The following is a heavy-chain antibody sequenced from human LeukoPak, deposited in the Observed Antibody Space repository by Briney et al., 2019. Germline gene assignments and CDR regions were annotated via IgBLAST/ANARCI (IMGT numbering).Heavy chain of an antibody. CDR3: AREVDCSSTSCYTNWFDP. CDR1: GYSISSGYY. Sequence: SETLFLTCTVSGYSISSGYYWGWIRQPPGKGLEWIGSIYHSGSTYYNPSLKSRVTISVDTSKNQFSLKLSSVTAADTAVYYCAREVDCSSTSCYTNWFDPWGQGTLVTVSS. J-gene: IGHJ5*02. CDR2: IYHSGST. D-gene: IGHD2-2*02. V-gene: IGHV4-38-2*02.